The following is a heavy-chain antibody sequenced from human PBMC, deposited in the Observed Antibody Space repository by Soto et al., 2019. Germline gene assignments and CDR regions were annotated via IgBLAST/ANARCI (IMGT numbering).Heavy chain of an antibody. V-gene: IGHV3-23*01. CDR2: LSNTGRRT. CDR1: VFPFGANA. Sequence: EVQVLESGGGLVQPGGSLRLSCVVSVFPFGANAMSWIRQAPGKGLEWVSGLSNTGRRTSYADSVKGRFNISRDNSENTVYLQMNSLRVEDTAVYYCATEMGATQGPFDNWGQGTLVTVSS. J-gene: IGHJ4*02. CDR3: ATEMGATQGPFDN. D-gene: IGHD1-26*01.